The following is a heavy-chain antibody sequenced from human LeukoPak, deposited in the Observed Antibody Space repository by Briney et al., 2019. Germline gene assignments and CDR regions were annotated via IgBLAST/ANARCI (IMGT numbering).Heavy chain of an antibody. CDR3: ARAPGYSSWYYRSSADAFDI. J-gene: IGHJ3*02. D-gene: IGHD6-13*01. CDR2: INHSGST. V-gene: IGHV4-34*01. Sequence: SETLSLTCAVYGGSFSGYYWSWIRQPPGKGLEWIGEINHSGSTNYNPSLKSRVTISVDTSKNQFSLKLSSVTAADTAVYYCARAPGYSSWYYRSSADAFDIWGQGTMVTVSS. CDR1: GGSFSGYY.